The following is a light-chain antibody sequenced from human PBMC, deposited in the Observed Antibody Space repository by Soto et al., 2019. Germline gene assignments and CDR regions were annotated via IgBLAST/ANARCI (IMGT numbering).Light chain of an antibody. Sequence: LETESRATPSVSPGERATLSCRASQSVSSNLAWYQQKPGQAPRLLIYGASSRATGIPDRFSGSGSGTDFTLTINSLQPDDIATYYSQNYDSAPITCGQGNDWRL. CDR2: GAS. CDR3: QNYDSAPIT. CDR1: QSVSSN. V-gene: IGKV3D-15*01. J-gene: IGKJ5*01.